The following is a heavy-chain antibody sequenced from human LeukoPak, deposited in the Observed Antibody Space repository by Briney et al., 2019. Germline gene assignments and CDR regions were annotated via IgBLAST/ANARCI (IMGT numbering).Heavy chain of an antibody. D-gene: IGHD3-3*02. J-gene: IGHJ4*02. CDR1: GYTFTGYY. Sequence: GASVKVSCKASGYTFTGYYMHWVRQAPGQGLEWMGWINPNSGGTNYAQKFQGRVTMTRDTSISTAYMELSRLRSDDTAVYYCARVPFCHNNKCLLPPHYWGQGTLVTVSS. CDR3: ARVPFCHNNKCLLPPHY. CDR2: INPNSGGT. V-gene: IGHV1-2*02.